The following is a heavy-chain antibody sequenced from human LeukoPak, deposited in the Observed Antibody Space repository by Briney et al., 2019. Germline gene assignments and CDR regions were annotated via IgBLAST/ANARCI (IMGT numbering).Heavy chain of an antibody. V-gene: IGHV3-23*01. J-gene: IGHJ4*02. D-gene: IGHD3-22*01. CDR2: ISGSGGST. Sequence: GGSLRLSCAASGFTFSSYAMSWVRQAPGKGLEWVSAISGSGGSTYYADSVKGRFTISRDNSKNTLYLQMNSLRAEDTAVYYCAKVAYYYDSSGYYGHYYFDYWGQGTLVTVSS. CDR1: GFTFSSYA. CDR3: AKVAYYYDSSGYYGHYYFDY.